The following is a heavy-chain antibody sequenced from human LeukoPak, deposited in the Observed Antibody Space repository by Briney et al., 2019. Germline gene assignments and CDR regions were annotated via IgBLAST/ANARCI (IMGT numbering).Heavy chain of an antibody. J-gene: IGHJ3*01. V-gene: IGHV3-30*04. Sequence: PGGSLRLSCTASGFTFRDYAMYWVRQAPGKGLEWVALISTDSINKYYADSVAGRFTVSRDDSNNTLFLHLDTLKTEDTAVYFCARRPRGYALDVWGQGTMVTVS. CDR1: GFTFRDYA. CDR3: ARRPRGYALDV. CDR2: ISTDSINK.